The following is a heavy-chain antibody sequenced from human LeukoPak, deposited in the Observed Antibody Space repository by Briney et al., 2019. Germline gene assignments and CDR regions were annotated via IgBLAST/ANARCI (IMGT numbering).Heavy chain of an antibody. CDR3: ARDVLAATGPF. V-gene: IGHV3-48*01. CDR2: ISERSNNI. D-gene: IGHD6-13*01. Sequence: QSGGSLRLSCAASGFSFSVYEIHWVRQAPGKGLEWVSFISERSNNIYYADSVKGRFTISRDNPENSVYLQMNSLRAEDTAVYYCARDVLAATGPFWGQGTLVTVSS. CDR1: GFSFSVYE. J-gene: IGHJ4*02.